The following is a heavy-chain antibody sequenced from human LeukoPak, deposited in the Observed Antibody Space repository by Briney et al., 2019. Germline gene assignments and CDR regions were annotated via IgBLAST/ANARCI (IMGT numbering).Heavy chain of an antibody. D-gene: IGHD3-9*01. CDR2: IKQDGSEK. V-gene: IGHV3-7*03. J-gene: IGHJ4*02. CDR3: ARVLRGYDILTGYSAIDY. Sequence: GGSLRLSCAASGFTLSSYWMSWVRQAPGKGLEWVANIKQDGSEKYYVDSVKGRFTISRDNAKNSLYLQMNSLRAEDTAVYYCARVLRGYDILTGYSAIDYWGQGTLVTVSS. CDR1: GFTLSSYW.